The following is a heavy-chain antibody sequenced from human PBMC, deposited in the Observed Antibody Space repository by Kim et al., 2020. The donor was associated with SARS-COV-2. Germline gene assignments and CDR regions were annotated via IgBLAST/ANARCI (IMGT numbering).Heavy chain of an antibody. V-gene: IGHV3-48*02. J-gene: IGHJ4*02. CDR3: ATQLMAVTRRGFDY. D-gene: IGHD4-4*01. CDR1: GFTFSNYG. Sequence: GGSLRLSCAVSGFTFSNYGINWVRQTPGRGLEWVSYISSSSKTIYYADSVKGRFTISRDNARNSLSLQMNSLRDEDTATYYCATQLMAVTRRGFDYWGQGTLVSVSA. CDR2: ISSSSKTI.